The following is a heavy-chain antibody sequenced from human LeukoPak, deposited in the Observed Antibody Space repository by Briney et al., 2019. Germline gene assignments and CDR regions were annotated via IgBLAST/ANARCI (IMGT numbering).Heavy chain of an antibody. CDR3: ASLFHEYSSSWNAFDI. V-gene: IGHV3-21*01. J-gene: IGHJ3*02. CDR2: ISSSSSYI. Sequence: GGSLRLSCAASGFTFSSYSMNWVRQAPGKGLEWVSSISSSSSYIYYADSVKGRFTISRDNAKNSLYLQMNSLRAEDTAVYYCASLFHEYSSSWNAFDIWGQGTMVTVSS. CDR1: GFTFSSYS. D-gene: IGHD6-13*01.